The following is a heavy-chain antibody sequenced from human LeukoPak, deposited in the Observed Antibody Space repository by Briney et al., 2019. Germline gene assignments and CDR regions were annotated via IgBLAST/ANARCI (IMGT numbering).Heavy chain of an antibody. D-gene: IGHD6-13*01. CDR1: GGSFSGYY. J-gene: IGHJ3*02. V-gene: IGHV4-34*01. CDR3: ARVPGYSRSRGAFDI. CDR2: INHSGST. Sequence: SETLSLTCAVYGGSFSGYYWSWIRQPPGKGLEWIGEINHSGSTNYNPSLKSRVTISVDTSKDQFSLKLSSVTAADTAVYYCARVPGYSRSRGAFDIWGQGTMVTVSS.